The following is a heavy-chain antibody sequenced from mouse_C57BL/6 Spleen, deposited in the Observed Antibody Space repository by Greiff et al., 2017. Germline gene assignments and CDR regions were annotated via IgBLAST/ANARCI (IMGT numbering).Heavy chain of an antibody. J-gene: IGHJ4*01. CDR3: ERGASNYRDYYAMDD. D-gene: IGHD2-5*01. CDR2: IYPGGGYT. V-gene: IGHV1-63*01. Sequence: QVQLQQSGAELVRPGTSVKMSCKASGYTFTNYWIGWAKQRPGHGLEWIGDIYPGGGYTNYNEKFKGKDTLTADKSSSTAYMQYSSLTSENSAIYYCERGASNYRDYYAMDDGGQGTSVTVSS. CDR1: GYTFTNYW.